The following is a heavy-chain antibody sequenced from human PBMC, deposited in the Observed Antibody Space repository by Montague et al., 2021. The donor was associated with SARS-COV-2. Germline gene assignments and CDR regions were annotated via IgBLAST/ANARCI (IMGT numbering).Heavy chain of an antibody. Sequence: SETRSLTCTVSGDSIRSYHWTWIRQPPGKRLEWIGRISDSGRTIYNPSLKSRVTISVDTSKNQSFLNLRSMVAADTAIYYCTRDRGIAAADNYYYGMDVWGPGTTVTVSS. CDR2: ISDSGRT. CDR3: TRDRGIAAADNYYYGMDV. D-gene: IGHD6-13*01. J-gene: IGHJ6*02. V-gene: IGHV4-59*13. CDR1: GDSIRSYH.